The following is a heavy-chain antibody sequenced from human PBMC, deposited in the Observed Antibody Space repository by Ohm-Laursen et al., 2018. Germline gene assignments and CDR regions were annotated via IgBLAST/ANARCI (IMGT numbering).Heavy chain of an antibody. CDR3: ARDGGYYCSSTSCYPGYFDY. J-gene: IGHJ4*02. CDR2: IIPIFGTA. D-gene: IGHD2-2*01. CDR1: GGTFSSYA. Sequence: GASVKVSCKASGGTFSSYAISWVRQAPGQGLEWMGGIIPIFGTANYPQKFQGRVTITADESTSTAYMELSSLRSEDTAVYYCARDGGYYCSSTSCYPGYFDYWGQGTLVTVSS. V-gene: IGHV1-69*13.